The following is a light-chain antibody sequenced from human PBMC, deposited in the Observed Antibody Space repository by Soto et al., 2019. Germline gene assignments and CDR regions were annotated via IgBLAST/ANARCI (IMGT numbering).Light chain of an antibody. J-gene: IGLJ2*01. Sequence: QSVLTQPPSASGTPGQRVTISCSGSSSITDSYVYWYQHLPGTAPKFLMYSNDERASGVPDRFSGSKSGTSASLAISGLQSDDEAVYYCSTWDATLNALIFGGGTKLTVL. CDR1: SSITDSY. V-gene: IGLV1-44*01. CDR3: STWDATLNALI. CDR2: SND.